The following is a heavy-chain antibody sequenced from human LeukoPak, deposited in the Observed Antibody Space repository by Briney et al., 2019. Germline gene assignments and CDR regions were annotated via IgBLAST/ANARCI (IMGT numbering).Heavy chain of an antibody. Sequence: GASVKVSCKASGYTFSNNHMHWVRQAPGQGLEWMGMIIPSGGDTNYAQNFQGRVTMTRDTSTSTLYMELSSLKTEDTAVYFCARGRRAVLDSSYYFDYWGQGTLVTVSS. J-gene: IGHJ4*02. CDR1: GYTFSNNH. CDR3: ARGRRAVLDSSYYFDY. D-gene: IGHD3/OR15-3a*01. CDR2: IIPSGGDT. V-gene: IGHV1-46*01.